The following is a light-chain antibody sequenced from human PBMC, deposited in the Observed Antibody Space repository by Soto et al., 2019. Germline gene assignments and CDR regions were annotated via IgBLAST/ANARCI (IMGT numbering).Light chain of an antibody. Sequence: QPVLTQSPSASASLGASVKLTCTLSREHSSYAIAWHQQQPEKGPRYLMRLNSDGSHRKGDGIPDRFSGSTSGAERYLTISSLQSEDEADYYCQTWDTGIVVFGGGTKLTVL. CDR3: QTWDTGIVV. V-gene: IGLV4-69*01. J-gene: IGLJ2*01. CDR1: REHSSYA. CDR2: LNSDGSH.